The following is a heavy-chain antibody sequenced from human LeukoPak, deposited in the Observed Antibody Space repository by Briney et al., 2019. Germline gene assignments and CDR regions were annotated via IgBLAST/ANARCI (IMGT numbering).Heavy chain of an antibody. Sequence: SETLSLTCTVSGGSISSYYWSWIRQPAGKGLERIGRIYTSGSTNYNPSLKSRVTMSVDTSKNQFSLKLSSVTAADTAVYYCARFSLGIAVAGTGEAFDIWGQGTMVTVSS. J-gene: IGHJ3*02. D-gene: IGHD6-19*01. CDR1: GGSISSYY. CDR2: IYTSGST. CDR3: ARFSLGIAVAGTGEAFDI. V-gene: IGHV4-4*07.